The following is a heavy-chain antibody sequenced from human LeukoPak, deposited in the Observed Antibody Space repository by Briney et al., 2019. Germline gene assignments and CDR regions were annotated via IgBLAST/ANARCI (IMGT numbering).Heavy chain of an antibody. CDR1: GDSISSYY. V-gene: IGHV4-59*01. CDR2: IFYSGST. CDR3: ATEWWGY. J-gene: IGHJ4*02. D-gene: IGHD2-8*01. Sequence: SETLSLTCTVSGDSISSYYWSWIRQPPGKGLEWIGYIFYSGSTKYSPSLNSRVTISVDTSKNQISLKLSSVSAADTAVYYCATEWWGYWGQGTLVTVSS.